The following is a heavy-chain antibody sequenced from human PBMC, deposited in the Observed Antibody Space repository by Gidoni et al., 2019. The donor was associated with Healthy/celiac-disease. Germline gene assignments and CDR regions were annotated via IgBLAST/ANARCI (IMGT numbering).Heavy chain of an antibody. V-gene: IGHV3-33*01. J-gene: IGHJ6*02. CDR1: GFTFSSSG. CDR2: IWYDGSNK. Sequence: QVQLVESGGGVVQPGRSLRLSCVASGFTFSSSGMHWVRQAPGKGLEWVAVIWYDGSNKYYADSVKGRFTISRDNSKNTLYLQMNSLRAEDTAVYYCARDRRFRVRVYYGMDVWGQGTTVTVSS. CDR3: ARDRRFRVRVYYGMDV. D-gene: IGHD3-10*01.